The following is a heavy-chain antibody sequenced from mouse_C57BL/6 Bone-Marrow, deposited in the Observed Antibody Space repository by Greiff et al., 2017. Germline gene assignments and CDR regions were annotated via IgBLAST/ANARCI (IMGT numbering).Heavy chain of an antibody. D-gene: IGHD4-1*01. V-gene: IGHV1-72*01. CDR2: IDPNSGGT. J-gene: IGHJ3*01. Sequence: QVQLQQPGAELVKPGASVKLSCKASGYTFTSYWMHWVKQRPGRGLEWIGRIDPNSGGTKYNEKFKSKATLTVDKPSSTAYMRLSSLTSEDSAVYYCARANWDWFAYWGQGTLVTVSA. CDR3: ARANWDWFAY. CDR1: GYTFTSYW.